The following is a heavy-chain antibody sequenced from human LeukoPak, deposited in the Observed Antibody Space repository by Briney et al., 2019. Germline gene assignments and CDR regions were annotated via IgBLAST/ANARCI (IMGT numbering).Heavy chain of an antibody. V-gene: IGHV3-15*01. D-gene: IGHD6-13*01. CDR3: TGVSRSSWYDC. CDR2: IKSKTDGGTP. CDR1: GFTFSNAW. J-gene: IGHJ5*01. Sequence: KPGGSLRLSCAASGFTFSNAWMSWVRQAPGKGLEWVGRIKSKTDGGTPDYAAPVKGRFTISRDDSKNTLYLQMNSLKTEDTAVYYCTGVSRSSWYDCWGQGTLVTVSS.